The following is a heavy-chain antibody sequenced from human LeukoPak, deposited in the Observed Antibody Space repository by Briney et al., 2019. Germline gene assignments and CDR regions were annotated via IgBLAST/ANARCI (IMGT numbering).Heavy chain of an antibody. D-gene: IGHD2-2*01. CDR3: ARDRSRYCSSTSCYAGDWFDP. CDR2: IYYSGST. V-gene: IGHV4-59*01. CDR1: GGSISSYY. J-gene: IGHJ5*02. Sequence: SETLSLTCTVSGGSISSYYWSWIRQPPGKGLEWLGYIYYSGSTNYNPSLKSRVTISVDTSKNQFSLKLSSVTAADTAVYYCARDRSRYCSSTSCYAGDWFDPWGQGTLVTVSS.